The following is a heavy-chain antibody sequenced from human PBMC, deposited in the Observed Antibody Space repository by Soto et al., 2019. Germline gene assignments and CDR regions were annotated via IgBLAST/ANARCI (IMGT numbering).Heavy chain of an antibody. J-gene: IGHJ5*02. V-gene: IGHV1-69*13. D-gene: IGHD4-17*01. CDR1: GGTFSIYS. CDR2: IIPIFGTA. Sequence: SVKVSCKASGGTFSIYSISWVRQAPGQGLEWMGGIIPIFGTANYAQKFQGRVTITADESTSTAYMELSSLRSEDTAVYYCARGRVKTTVTTIDPWGQGTLVTVSS. CDR3: ARGRVKTTVTTIDP.